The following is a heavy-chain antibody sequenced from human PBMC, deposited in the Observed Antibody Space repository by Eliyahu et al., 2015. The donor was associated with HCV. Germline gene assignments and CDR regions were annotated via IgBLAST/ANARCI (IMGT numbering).Heavy chain of an antibody. Sequence: EVQLVXSGGDLVQPGGXLXLSXAASGFXFSRYWMHWVRQAPGKGLVXXARINGDGSDTTYADSVKGRFTISKDNAKNTLYLQLTSLRADDTAVYYCARSGSGRGYFDYWGQGTLVTVSS. J-gene: IGHJ4*02. CDR2: INGDGSDT. D-gene: IGHD3-10*01. CDR3: ARSGSGRGYFDY. V-gene: IGHV3-74*03. CDR1: GFXFSRYW.